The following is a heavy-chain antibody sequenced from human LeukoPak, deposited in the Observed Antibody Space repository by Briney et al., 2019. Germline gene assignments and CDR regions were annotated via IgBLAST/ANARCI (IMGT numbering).Heavy chain of an antibody. CDR1: GFTFSSFW. CDR3: ARVRYCSGGSCSHFDY. CDR2: IKQDGSEK. D-gene: IGHD2-15*01. V-gene: IGHV3-7*05. Sequence: GGSLRLSCAASGFTFSSFWMGWVRQAPGKGLEWVANIKQDGSEKYYVDSVKGRITISRDNAEKSVYLQMNSLRAEDTAVYYCARVRYCSGGSCSHFDYWGQGTLVTVSS. J-gene: IGHJ4*02.